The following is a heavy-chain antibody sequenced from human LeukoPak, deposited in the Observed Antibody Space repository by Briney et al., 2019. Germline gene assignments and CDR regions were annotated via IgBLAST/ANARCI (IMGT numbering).Heavy chain of an antibody. Sequence: PSETLSLTXAVYGGSFSGFYWSWIRQPPGKGLEWIGEINHSGSTNYNPSLKSRVTISVDTSKNQFSLKLSSVTAADTAVYYCARGLKTSIVGATGGGFRYFDLWGRRTLVTVSS. CDR1: GGSFSGFY. CDR3: ARGLKTSIVGATGGGFRYFDL. CDR2: INHSGST. J-gene: IGHJ2*01. V-gene: IGHV4-34*01. D-gene: IGHD1-26*01.